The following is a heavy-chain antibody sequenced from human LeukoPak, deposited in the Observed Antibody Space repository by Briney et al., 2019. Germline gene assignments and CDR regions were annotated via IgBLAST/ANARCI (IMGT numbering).Heavy chain of an antibody. CDR2: INHSGST. CDR1: GGSLSGYY. Sequence: SETLSLNCAGYGGSLSGYYWSWIRQPPGKGLEWIGEINHSGSTNYNPSLKSRVTISVDTSKNQFSLKLSSVTAADTAVYYCARGLEVSATPLFGFDPWGQGTLVTVSS. V-gene: IGHV4-34*01. D-gene: IGHD2-15*01. CDR3: ARGLEVSATPLFGFDP. J-gene: IGHJ5*02.